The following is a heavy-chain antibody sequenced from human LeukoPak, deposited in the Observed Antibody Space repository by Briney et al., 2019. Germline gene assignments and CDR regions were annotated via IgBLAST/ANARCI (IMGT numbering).Heavy chain of an antibody. CDR3: ARQGYCSSTSCYRENYYYGMDV. D-gene: IGHD2-2*01. V-gene: IGHV4-59*08. J-gene: IGHJ6*02. Sequence: IPSETLSLTCTVSCGSISSYYWSWIRQPPGKGLEWVGYIYYSGSTNYNPSLKSLVTISVDTSKNQFSLKLSSVTAADTAVYYCARQGYCSSTSCYRENYYYGMDVWGQGTTVTVSS. CDR2: IYYSGST. CDR1: CGSISSYY.